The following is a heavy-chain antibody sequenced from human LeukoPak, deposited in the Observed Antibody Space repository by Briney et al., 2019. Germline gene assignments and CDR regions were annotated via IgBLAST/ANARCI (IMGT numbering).Heavy chain of an antibody. CDR1: GFTFSSYG. J-gene: IGHJ4*02. D-gene: IGHD2-21*02. Sequence: PGGSLRLSCAASGFTFSSYGMHWVRQAPGKGLEWVSVIRGSGGGTYYADSVKGRFTISRDNSKNTVYLQMNSLRAEDTAVYYCVKARMPHCGTDCLESWGQGTLVTVSS. CDR3: VKARMPHCGTDCLES. CDR2: IRGSGGGT. V-gene: IGHV3-23*01.